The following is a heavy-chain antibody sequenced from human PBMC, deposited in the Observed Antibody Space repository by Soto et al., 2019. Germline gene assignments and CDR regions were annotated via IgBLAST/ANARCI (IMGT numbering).Heavy chain of an antibody. D-gene: IGHD2-8*01. Sequence: GGSLRLSCAASGFTLSDHYMDWVRQAPGKGLEWVGRARNKVSGYTTAYAASVEGRFAISRDDSKNSLYLQMSSLKAEDTAVYFCARLMGTSFDLWGQGALVTVSS. V-gene: IGHV3-72*01. J-gene: IGHJ4*02. CDR2: ARNKVSGYTT. CDR3: ARLMGTSFDL. CDR1: GFTLSDHY.